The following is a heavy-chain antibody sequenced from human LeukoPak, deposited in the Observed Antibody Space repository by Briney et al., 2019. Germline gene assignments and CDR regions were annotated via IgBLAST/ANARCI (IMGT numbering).Heavy chain of an antibody. D-gene: IGHD6-13*01. CDR2: ISSSGSTI. J-gene: IGHJ4*02. CDR1: GFTFSDYY. V-gene: IGHV3-11*01. Sequence: GVLRLSCAASGFTFSDYYMSWLRQAPGKGLEWVSYISSSGSTIYYADSVKGRFTISRDNAKNSLYLQMNSLRAEDTAVYYCARWTGSSWFDYWGQGALVTVSS. CDR3: ARWTGSSWFDY.